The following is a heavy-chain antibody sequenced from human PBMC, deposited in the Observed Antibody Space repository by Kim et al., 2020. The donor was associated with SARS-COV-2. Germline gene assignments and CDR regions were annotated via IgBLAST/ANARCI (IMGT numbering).Heavy chain of an antibody. V-gene: IGHV1-69*13. Sequence: SVKVSCKASGGTFSSYAISWVRQAPGQGLEWMGGIIPIFGTANYAQKFQGRVTITADESTSTAYMELGSLRSEDTAVYYCARTGYSSSWPRPYYYGMDVWGQGTTVTVSS. D-gene: IGHD6-13*01. CDR2: IIPIFGTA. CDR3: ARTGYSSSWPRPYYYGMDV. CDR1: GGTFSSYA. J-gene: IGHJ6*02.